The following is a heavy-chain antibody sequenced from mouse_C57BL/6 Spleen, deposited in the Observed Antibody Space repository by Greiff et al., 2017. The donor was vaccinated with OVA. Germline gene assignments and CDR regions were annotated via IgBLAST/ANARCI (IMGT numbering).Heavy chain of an antibody. J-gene: IGHJ4*01. V-gene: IGHV1-39*01. D-gene: IGHD3-2*02. Sequence: EVKLVESGPELVKPGASVKISCKASGYSFTDYNMNWVKQSNGKSLEWIGVINPNYGTTSYNQKFKGKATLTVDQSSSTAYMQLNSLTSEDSAVYYCARFRDSSGYDAMDYWGQGTSVTVSS. CDR3: ARFRDSSGYDAMDY. CDR1: GYSFTDYN. CDR2: INPNYGTT.